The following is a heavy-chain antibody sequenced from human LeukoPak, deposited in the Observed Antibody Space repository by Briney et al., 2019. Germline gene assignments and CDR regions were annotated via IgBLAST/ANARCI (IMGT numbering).Heavy chain of an antibody. CDR3: ARSNPGDIVVVPAATELDY. J-gene: IGHJ4*02. Sequence: ASVKDSCKGSGYTFTSYAMHWVRQAPEQRLEWMGWINAGNGNTKYSQKFQGRVTITRDTSASTAYMELSSLRSEDTAVYYCARSNPGDIVVVPAATELDYWGQGTLVTVSS. D-gene: IGHD2-2*01. CDR2: INAGNGNT. CDR1: GYTFTSYA. V-gene: IGHV1-3*01.